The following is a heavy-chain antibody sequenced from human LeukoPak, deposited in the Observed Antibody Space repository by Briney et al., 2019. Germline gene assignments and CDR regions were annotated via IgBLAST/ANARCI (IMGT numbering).Heavy chain of an antibody. CDR2: ISGSGGST. D-gene: IGHD3-10*01. CDR1: GFTFSGYA. J-gene: IGHJ4*02. V-gene: IGHV3-23*01. CDR3: QGAYYYGSGSYYRVSFDY. Sequence: GGSLRLSCAASGFTFSGYAMSWVRQAPGKGLEWVSAISGSGGSTYYADSVKGRFTISRDNSKNTLYLQMNSLRADDTAVYYCQGAYYYGSGSYYRVSFDYWGQGTLVTVSS.